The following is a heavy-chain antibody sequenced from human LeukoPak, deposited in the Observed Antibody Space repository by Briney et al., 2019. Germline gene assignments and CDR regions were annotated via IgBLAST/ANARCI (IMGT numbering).Heavy chain of an antibody. J-gene: IGHJ4*02. Sequence: GGSLRLSCAASGFTFSSSHMNWVSQAPRKGLEWLSFISSSSTTIYYADSVKGRFTISRDDAKNSLYLQMNSLRDEDTAVYYCARDYYDSSGIDYWGQGTPVTVSS. CDR1: GFTFSSSH. V-gene: IGHV3-48*02. CDR2: ISSSSTTI. D-gene: IGHD3-22*01. CDR3: ARDYYDSSGIDY.